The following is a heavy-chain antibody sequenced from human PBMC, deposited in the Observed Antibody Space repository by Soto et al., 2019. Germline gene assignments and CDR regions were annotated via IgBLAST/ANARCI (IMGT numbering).Heavy chain of an antibody. CDR3: ARGQEGLVATH. J-gene: IGHJ4*02. D-gene: IGHD5-12*01. CDR1: GGSLTGYY. CDR2: VKDGGST. Sequence: QVQLQQWGAGLLKPSETLSLTCTVNGGSLTGYYWSWIRQPPGKGLEWIGEVKDGGSTNYSPSLRGRCSISADTSKTHFSLRLNSVTAAATAVYFCARGQEGLVATHWDQGALVTVSS. V-gene: IGHV4-34*01.